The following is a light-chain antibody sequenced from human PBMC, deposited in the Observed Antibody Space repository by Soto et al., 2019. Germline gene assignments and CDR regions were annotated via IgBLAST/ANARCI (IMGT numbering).Light chain of an antibody. J-gene: IGKJ1*01. CDR1: QSIRST. CDR3: QHYNHWLWT. CDR2: GAS. V-gene: IGKV3-15*01. Sequence: IMLTQSPATLPVTPGERATLSCRASQSIRSTLAWYQQKPGQAPRLLIYGASTRATGIPARFSGSGSGTEFTLTISSLQSEDVAVYYCQHYNHWLWTFGQGTKVDI.